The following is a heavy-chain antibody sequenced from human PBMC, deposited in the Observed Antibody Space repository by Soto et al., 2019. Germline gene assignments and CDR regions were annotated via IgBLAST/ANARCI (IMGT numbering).Heavy chain of an antibody. CDR1: GFTFSSYG. J-gene: IGHJ4*02. V-gene: IGHV3-33*08. Sequence: PGXSLGLAGAASGFTFSSYGMHWVHQAPGKGLEWVAVIWYDGSNKYYADSVKGRFTISRDNSKNTLYLQMNSLRDEDTAVYYCARMIAVAGTSRVDYWGQGTLVTVSS. CDR3: ARMIAVAGTSRVDY. CDR2: IWYDGSNK. D-gene: IGHD6-19*01.